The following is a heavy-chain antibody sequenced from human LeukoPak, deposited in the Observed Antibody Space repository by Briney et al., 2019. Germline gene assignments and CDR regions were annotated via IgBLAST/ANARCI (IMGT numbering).Heavy chain of an antibody. CDR1: GVSVTSYY. J-gene: IGHJ4*02. CDR3: ASVLLSSGYSN. D-gene: IGHD3-22*01. CDR2: VYNSGST. Sequence: SETLSLTCSVSGVSVTSYYCNWIRQPPGKGLEWIGNVYNSGSTSYNPSLRSRATISVDTSKNQFSLKLSSVTAADTAVYYCASVLLSSGYSNWGQGNLVTVSS. V-gene: IGHV4-59*02.